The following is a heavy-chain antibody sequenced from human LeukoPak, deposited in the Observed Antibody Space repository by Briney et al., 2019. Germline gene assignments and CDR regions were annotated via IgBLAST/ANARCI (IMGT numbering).Heavy chain of an antibody. CDR3: ATASGYS. V-gene: IGHV1-24*01. CDR2: FDPEDGET. J-gene: IGHJ4*02. CDR1: GYTFTGSY. Sequence: ASVKVSCKASGYTFTGSYIHWVRQAPGKGLEWMGGFDPEDGETIYAQKFQGRVTMTEDTSTDTAYMELSSLRSEDTAVYYCATASGYSWGQGTLVTVSS. D-gene: IGHD3-22*01.